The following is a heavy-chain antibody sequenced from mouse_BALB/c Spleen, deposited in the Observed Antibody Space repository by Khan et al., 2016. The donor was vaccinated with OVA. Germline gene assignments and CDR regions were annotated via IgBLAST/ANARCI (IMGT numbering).Heavy chain of an antibody. Sequence: EVELVESGGGLVQPGGSLKLSCAASGFTFSSNTMSWVRQTPEKRLEWVAYITNGGGNTYYPDTVKGRFTISRENAKNTLYLQMSSLKSEDTAMYYCAIIQTFVTTGLDNWGQGTSVTGSS. D-gene: IGHD1-1*01. CDR1: GFTFSSNT. CDR2: ITNGGGNT. V-gene: IGHV5-12-2*01. CDR3: AIIQTFVTTGLDN. J-gene: IGHJ4*01.